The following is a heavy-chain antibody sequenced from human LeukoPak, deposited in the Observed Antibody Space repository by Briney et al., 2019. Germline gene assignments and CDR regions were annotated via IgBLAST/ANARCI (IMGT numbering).Heavy chain of an antibody. V-gene: IGHV4-59*01. CDR1: GGSISSYY. D-gene: IGHD6-25*01. CDR3: ARILAAQGAKSFDY. CDR2: IYYSGST. Sequence: SETLSLTCTVSGGSISSYYWSWIRQPPGKGLEWIGYIYYSGSTNYNPSLKSRVTISVDTSKNQFSLKLSSVTAADTAVYYCARILAAQGAKSFDYWGQGTWAPFSS. J-gene: IGHJ4*02.